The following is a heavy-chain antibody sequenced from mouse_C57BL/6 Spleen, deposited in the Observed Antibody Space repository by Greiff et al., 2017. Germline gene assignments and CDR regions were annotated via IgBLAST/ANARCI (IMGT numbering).Heavy chain of an antibody. Sequence: VQLQQSGAELAKPGASVKLSCKASGYTFTSYWMHWVKQRPGQGMEWIGYINPSSGCTKYNPTFKDKATLTADKSSTTAYRQLSSLTYEDTAVYYCARITTVVAEEAWFAYWGQGTLVTVSA. CDR3: ARITTVVAEEAWFAY. J-gene: IGHJ3*01. D-gene: IGHD1-1*01. CDR2: INPSSGCT. CDR1: GYTFTSYW. V-gene: IGHV1-7*01.